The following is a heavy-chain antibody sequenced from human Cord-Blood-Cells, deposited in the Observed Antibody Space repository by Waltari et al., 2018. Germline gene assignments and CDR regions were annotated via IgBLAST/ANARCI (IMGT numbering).Heavy chain of an antibody. D-gene: IGHD3-16*01. CDR2: ISSSSSYI. Sequence: LEWVSSISSSSSYIYYADSVKGRFTISRDNAKNSLYLQMNSLRAEDTAVYYCARARGFTDYWGQGTLVTASS. J-gene: IGHJ4*02. CDR3: ARARGFTDY. V-gene: IGHV3-21*01.